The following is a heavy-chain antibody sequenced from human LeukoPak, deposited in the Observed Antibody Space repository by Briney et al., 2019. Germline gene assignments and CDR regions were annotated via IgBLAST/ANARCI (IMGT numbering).Heavy chain of an antibody. CDR1: GFTFSSYG. D-gene: IGHD6-19*01. V-gene: IGHV3-15*01. CDR2: IKSKTDGGTT. CDR3: STQWMGY. Sequence: KPGRSLRLSCAASGFTFSSYGMHWVRQAPGKGLEWVGRIKSKTDGGTTDYPAPVKGRFTISRDDSKNTLYLQMNSLKTEDTGVYYCSTQWMGYWGQGTLVTVSS. J-gene: IGHJ4*02.